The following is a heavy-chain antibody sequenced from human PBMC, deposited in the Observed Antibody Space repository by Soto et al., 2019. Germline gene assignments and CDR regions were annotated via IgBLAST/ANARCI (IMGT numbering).Heavy chain of an antibody. D-gene: IGHD6-13*01. CDR2: MNPINGAT. Sequence: ASVKVSCKASGYDFTAYDINWVRQASGQGLEWMGWMNPINGATGFAQRFQGRVSMTRNTASDTAYLDLTGLRSDDTAVYYCGRGPSPRAPAGGTPYYFAMDVWGQGTTVTVSS. J-gene: IGHJ6*02. CDR3: GRGPSPRAPAGGTPYYFAMDV. CDR1: GYDFTAYD. V-gene: IGHV1-8*02.